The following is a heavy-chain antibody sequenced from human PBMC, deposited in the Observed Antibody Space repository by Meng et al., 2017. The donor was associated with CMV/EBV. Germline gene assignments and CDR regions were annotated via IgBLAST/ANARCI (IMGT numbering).Heavy chain of an antibody. D-gene: IGHD5-24*01. Sequence: GGSLRLSCAASGFTFSSYWMHWVRQAPGKGLVWVSRINSDGSSTSYADSVKGRFTISRDNAKNTLYLQMNSLRAEDTAVYYCARDRVATTSYYYYGMDVWGQGTTVTSP. CDR1: GFTFSSYW. J-gene: IGHJ6*02. CDR3: ARDRVATTSYYYYGMDV. CDR2: INSDGSST. V-gene: IGHV3-74*01.